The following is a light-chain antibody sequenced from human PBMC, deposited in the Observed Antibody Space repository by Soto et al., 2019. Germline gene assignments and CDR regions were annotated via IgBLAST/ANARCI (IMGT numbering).Light chain of an antibody. CDR2: GVS. Sequence: QSVLTQPASVSGSPGQSITISCTGTSSDVGAYNSVSWYQQHPGKAPKLMIYGVSSRPSGVSNRFSGSKSGNTASLTISGLQAEDEADYYCSSYTSSSSYVFGTGTKVTVL. CDR1: SSDVGAYNS. J-gene: IGLJ1*01. V-gene: IGLV2-14*01. CDR3: SSYTSSSSYV.